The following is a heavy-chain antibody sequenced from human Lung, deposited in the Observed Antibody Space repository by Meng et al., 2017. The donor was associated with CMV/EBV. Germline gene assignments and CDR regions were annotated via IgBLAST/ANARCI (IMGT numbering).Heavy chain of an antibody. J-gene: IGHJ2*01. V-gene: IGHV3-66*02. CDR2: IHRDGNT. Sequence: GESLKISCAASGLTVSGNDMTWVRQAPGKGLEWVSLIHRDGNTYYGDSVKGRFTSSRDNSMNTLYLQMNSLKTEDTAVYYCATFKQQPVGGTYRYSDLWGRGTLVTVSS. D-gene: IGHD6-13*01. CDR3: ATFKQQPVGGTYRYSDL. CDR1: GLTVSGND.